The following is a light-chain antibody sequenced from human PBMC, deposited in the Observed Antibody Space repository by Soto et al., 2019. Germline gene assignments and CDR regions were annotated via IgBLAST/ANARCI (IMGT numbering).Light chain of an antibody. CDR2: KAS. CDR1: QSISSW. V-gene: IGKV1-5*03. Sequence: DIQMTQSPSTLSASVGDRVTITCRASQSISSWLAWYQQKPGKAPKLLIYKASSLESGVPSRFSGSGSGTEFTLTLSSLHPDDFATYYCQQYNSYLLTFGGGNKVEIK. CDR3: QQYNSYLLT. J-gene: IGKJ4*01.